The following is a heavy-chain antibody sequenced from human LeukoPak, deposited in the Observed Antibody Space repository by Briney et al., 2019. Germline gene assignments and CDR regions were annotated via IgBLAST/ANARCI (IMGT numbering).Heavy chain of an antibody. D-gene: IGHD2-2*01. J-gene: IGHJ4*02. Sequence: GGSLRFSCAASGFTFSSYSMNWVRQAPGKGLEWVSYISSSSSNIYYASSVTGRFTISRDNAKNSLYLQMNSLRDEDTAVYYCARGEVPAAISSFDYWGQGTLVTVSS. CDR2: ISSSSSNI. V-gene: IGHV3-48*02. CDR1: GFTFSSYS. CDR3: ARGEVPAAISSFDY.